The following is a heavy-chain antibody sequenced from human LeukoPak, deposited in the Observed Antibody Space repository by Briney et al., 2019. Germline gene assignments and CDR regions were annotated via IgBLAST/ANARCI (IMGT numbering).Heavy chain of an antibody. J-gene: IGHJ3*02. CDR2: ISSSSSTI. CDR3: ARDGGYDILTGDPRGAFDI. Sequence: GGSLRLSCAASGFTFSSYSMNWVRQAPGKGLEWVSYISSSSSTIYYADSVKGRFTISRDNAKNSLYLQMNSLRAEDTALYYCARDGGYDILTGDPRGAFDIWGQGTMVTVSS. V-gene: IGHV3-48*01. CDR1: GFTFSSYS. D-gene: IGHD3-9*01.